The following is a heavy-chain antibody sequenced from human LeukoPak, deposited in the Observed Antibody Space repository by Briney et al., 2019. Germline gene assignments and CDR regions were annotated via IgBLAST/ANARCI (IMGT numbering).Heavy chain of an antibody. D-gene: IGHD5-18*01. J-gene: IGHJ6*03. Sequence: SETLSLTCTVSGGSISSYYWSWIRQPPGKGLEWIGYIYYSGSTKYNPSLKSRVTISVDTSKNQFSSQLSSVTGADTAVYYCARTTEGGYTYDYFYYYYMDVWGKGTTLTISS. CDR2: IYYSGST. CDR3: ARTTEGGYTYDYFYYYYMDV. CDR1: GGSISSYY. V-gene: IGHV4-59*01.